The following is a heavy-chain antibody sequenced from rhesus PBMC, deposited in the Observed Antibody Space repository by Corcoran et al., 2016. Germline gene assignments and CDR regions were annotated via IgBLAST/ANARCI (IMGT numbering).Heavy chain of an antibody. V-gene: IGHV4-122*02. D-gene: IGHD5-24*01. CDR1: GYSISSGYG. Sequence: QVQLQESGPGLVKPSETLSLTCAVSGYSISSGYGWSWIRQPPGKDLEWIGYISYSGSTSYNPSLKSRVTISRVTSKNQFSLKLGSVTAADTAVYYCARGSAGTVLFDYWGQGVLVTVSS. CDR2: ISYSGST. CDR3: ARGSAGTVLFDY. J-gene: IGHJ4*01.